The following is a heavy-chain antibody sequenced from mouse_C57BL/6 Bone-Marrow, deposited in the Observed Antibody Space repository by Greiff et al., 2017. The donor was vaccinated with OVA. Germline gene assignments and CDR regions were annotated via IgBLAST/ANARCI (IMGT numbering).Heavy chain of an antibody. D-gene: IGHD1-1*01. Sequence: VQLQHSGPELVKPGASVKISCKASGYTFTDYYMNWVKQSHGKSLEWIGDINPNNGGTSYNQKFKGKATLTVDKSSSTAYMELRSLTSEDSAVYYCARSFITTVVRYWYFDVWGTGTTVTVSS. J-gene: IGHJ1*03. CDR1: GYTFTDYY. V-gene: IGHV1-26*01. CDR2: INPNNGGT. CDR3: ARSFITTVVRYWYFDV.